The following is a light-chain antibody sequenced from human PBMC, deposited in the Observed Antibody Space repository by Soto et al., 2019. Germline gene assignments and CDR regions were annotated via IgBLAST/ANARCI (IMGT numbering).Light chain of an antibody. V-gene: IGKV1-5*03. CDR2: KAS. CDR3: QHYHSYSEA. CDR1: QTISCW. Sequence: DIQMTQSPSTLSGSVGDRVTITCRASQTISCWLAWYQQKPGKAPKLLIYKASTLKSGVPSRFSGSVSGTEFTLTISSLQPDDFATYYCQHYHSYSEAFGQGTNVELK. J-gene: IGKJ1*01.